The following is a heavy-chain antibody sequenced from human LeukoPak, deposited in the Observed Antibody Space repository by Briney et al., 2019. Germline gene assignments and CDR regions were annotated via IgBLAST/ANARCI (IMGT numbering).Heavy chain of an antibody. CDR3: ARGKAAATHYYYYMDV. CDR2: INWNGGGT. D-gene: IGHD2-15*01. V-gene: IGHV3-20*04. Sequence: PGGSLRLSCAASGFTFEDYGMSWVRQAPGKGLEWVSGINWNGGGTGYADSVKGRFTISRDNAKNSLYLQMNSLRAEDTALYYCARGKAAATHYYYYMDVWGKGTTVTVSS. J-gene: IGHJ6*03. CDR1: GFTFEDYG.